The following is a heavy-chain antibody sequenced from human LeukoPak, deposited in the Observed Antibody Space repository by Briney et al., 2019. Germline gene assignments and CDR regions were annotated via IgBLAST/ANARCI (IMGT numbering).Heavy chain of an antibody. V-gene: IGHV3-23*01. CDR3: AKVLYSSGWYDHYYYYMDV. D-gene: IGHD6-19*01. J-gene: IGHJ6*03. Sequence: GGSLRLSCAASGFTFSNYAMNWVRQAPGRGLEWVSSIGGSGRGTYYAASVKGRFTISRDNSKNTLYLQMNSLRAEDTAVYYCAKVLYSSGWYDHYYYYMDVWGKGTTVTISS. CDR1: GFTFSNYA. CDR2: IGGSGRGT.